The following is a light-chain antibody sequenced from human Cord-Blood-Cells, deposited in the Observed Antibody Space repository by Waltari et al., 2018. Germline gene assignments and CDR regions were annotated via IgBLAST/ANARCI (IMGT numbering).Light chain of an antibody. CDR1: QDISNY. Sequence: DIQMTQSPSSLSVSVGDRVTITCQASQDISNYLNWYQQKPGKAHKLLIYDASNLETGVPSRFSGSGSGTDFTFTISSLQPEDIATYYCQQYDNLPYSFGQGTKLEIK. CDR2: DAS. V-gene: IGKV1-33*01. CDR3: QQYDNLPYS. J-gene: IGKJ2*03.